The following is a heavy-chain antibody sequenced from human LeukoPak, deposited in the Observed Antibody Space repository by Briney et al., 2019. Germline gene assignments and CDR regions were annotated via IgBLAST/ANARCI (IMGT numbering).Heavy chain of an antibody. CDR2: IDWNDDK. CDR1: GFSLRTSGMC. J-gene: IGHJ4*02. CDR3: AHVRTYYDILTGYYTPYYFDY. Sequence: SGPALLKPTQTLTLTCTVFGFSLRTSGMCVSWIRQPPGKALEWLSRIDWNDDKYYNTSLKTRRTISKDTSKNQLVLTMTNMDPVDTATYYCAHVRTYYDILTGYYTPYYFDYWGQGTLVTVSS. V-gene: IGHV2-70*11. D-gene: IGHD3-9*01.